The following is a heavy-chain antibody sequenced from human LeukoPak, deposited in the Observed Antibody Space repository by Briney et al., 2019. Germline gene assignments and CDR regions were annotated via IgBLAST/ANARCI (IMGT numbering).Heavy chain of an antibody. CDR3: ARRYAYYYYYMDV. D-gene: IGHD3-16*01. CDR2: MNPNSGNT. J-gene: IGHJ6*03. CDR1: GYTFSSYD. Sequence: ASVKVSCKGSGYTFSSYDINWVRQATGQWLEWMGWMNPNSGNTGYAQKFQGRVTMTRNTSISTAYMELSSLRSEDTAVYYCARRYAYYYYYMDVWGKGTTITISS. V-gene: IGHV1-8*01.